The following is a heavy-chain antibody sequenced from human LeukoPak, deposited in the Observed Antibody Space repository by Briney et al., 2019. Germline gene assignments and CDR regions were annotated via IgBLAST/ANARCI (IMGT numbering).Heavy chain of an antibody. CDR3: ARNSGYHYYYYYGMDV. CDR1: GGSFSGYY. Sequence: SETLSLTCAVYGGSFSGYYWSWIRQPPGRGLEGIGEINHSGSTNYNPSLKSRVTILVDTSKNQFSLKLSSVTAADTAVYYCARNSGYHYYYYYGMDVWGQGTTVTVSS. V-gene: IGHV4-34*01. CDR2: INHSGST. J-gene: IGHJ6*02. D-gene: IGHD5-12*01.